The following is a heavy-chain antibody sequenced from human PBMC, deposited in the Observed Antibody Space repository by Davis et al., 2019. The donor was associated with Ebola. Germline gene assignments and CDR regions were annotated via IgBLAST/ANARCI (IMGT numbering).Heavy chain of an antibody. V-gene: IGHV3-7*01. J-gene: IGHJ5*02. Sequence: GESLKISCAASGFTFSSYWMSWVRQAPGKGLEWVANIKQDGSEKYYADSVKGRFTISRDNSKNTLYLQMNSLRAEDTAVYYCASASVAGTHRGWFDPWGQGTLVTVSS. CDR1: GFTFSSYW. D-gene: IGHD6-19*01. CDR3: ASASVAGTHRGWFDP. CDR2: IKQDGSEK.